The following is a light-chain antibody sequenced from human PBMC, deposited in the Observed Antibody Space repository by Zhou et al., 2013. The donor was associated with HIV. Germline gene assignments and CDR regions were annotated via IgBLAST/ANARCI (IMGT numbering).Light chain of an antibody. CDR1: QSLLHSDGKTY. CDR3: MQALQTSIT. V-gene: IGKV2-28*01. Sequence: DIVMTQTPLSLSVTPGQPASISCKSSQSLLHSDGKTYLYWYLQKPGQSPQLLIHLGSNRASGVPDRFSGSGSGTDFTLKISRVEPEDVGVYYCMQALQTSITFGQGTRLEIK. J-gene: IGKJ5*01. CDR2: LGS.